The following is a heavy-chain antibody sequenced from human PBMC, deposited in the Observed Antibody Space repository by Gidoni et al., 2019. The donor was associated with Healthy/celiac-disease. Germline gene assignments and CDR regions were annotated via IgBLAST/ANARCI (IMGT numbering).Heavy chain of an antibody. CDR2: TYYSGRT. CDR3: ARHPPHSNSEGRWFDP. D-gene: IGHD1-26*01. V-gene: IGHV4-39*01. Sequence: LQLQESGPGLVKPSETLSLTFTVPGRSISSRSYYWGWIRHPPGKGLEWIGSTYYSGRTYYNPSLKSRVTIAVDTSKNQFSLKLSSVTAADTSVYYCARHPPHSNSEGRWFDPWGQGTLVTVSS. J-gene: IGHJ5*02. CDR1: GRSISSRSYY.